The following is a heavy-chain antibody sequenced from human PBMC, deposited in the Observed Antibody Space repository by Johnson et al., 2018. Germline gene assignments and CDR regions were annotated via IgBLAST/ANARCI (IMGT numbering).Heavy chain of an antibody. CDR1: GFTFSHYG. J-gene: IGHJ6*03. CDR2: ISYAGSND. CDR3: AKAYYYGSNYYYSDMDV. Sequence: QVQLQQSGGGVVQPGRSLRLSCAAFGFTFSHYGMHWVRQAPGKGLEWVTLISYAGSNDYYADSVKGRFTISRDNSKNTLYLQMNSLRTEDTAVYYCAKAYYYGSNYYYSDMDVWGSGTTVTVSS. V-gene: IGHV3-30*18. D-gene: IGHD3-10*01.